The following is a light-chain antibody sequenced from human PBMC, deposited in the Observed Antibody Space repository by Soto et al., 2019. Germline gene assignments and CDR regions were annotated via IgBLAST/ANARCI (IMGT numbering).Light chain of an antibody. CDR3: QDYVSSAFT. V-gene: IGKV3-20*01. CDR2: GTF. CDR1: QSVSSSY. Sequence: EIVLTQSPGTLSLSPGERATLSCRASQSVSSSYLAWFQQIPGQAPRLLIHGTFSRATGIPDRFSGSGSGTDFTLTISIMEPEDFAVYYCQDYVSSAFTFRPGTKVDIK. J-gene: IGKJ3*01.